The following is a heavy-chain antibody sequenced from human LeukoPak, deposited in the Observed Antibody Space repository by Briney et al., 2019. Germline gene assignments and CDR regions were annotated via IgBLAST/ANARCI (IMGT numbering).Heavy chain of an antibody. V-gene: IGHV3-7*05. J-gene: IGHJ6*02. CDR3: ASHGRQYYYPMDV. CDR2: IKQDESEK. CDR1: GFSFSSYW. Sequence: GGSLRLSCAASGFSFSSYWMSLVRQAPGKGLQWVAYIKQDESEKYYVDSVKGRFTISRDNAKTSLYLEVSSLRAEDTAVYYCASHGRQYYYPMDVWGQGTTVTVSS.